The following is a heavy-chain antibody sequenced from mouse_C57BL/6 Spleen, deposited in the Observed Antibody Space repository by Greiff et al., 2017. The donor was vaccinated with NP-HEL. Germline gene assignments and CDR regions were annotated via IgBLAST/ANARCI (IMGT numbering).Heavy chain of an antibody. CDR3: ARRHPYYFDY. CDR1: GYSITSGYY. Sequence: VQLQQSGPGLVKPSQSLSLTCSVTGYSITSGYYWNWIRQFPGNKLEWMGYISYDGSNNYNPSLKNRISITRDTSKNQFFLKLNSVTTEDTATYYCARRHPYYFDYWGQGTTLTVSS. D-gene: IGHD3-1*01. J-gene: IGHJ2*01. V-gene: IGHV3-6*01. CDR2: ISYDGSN.